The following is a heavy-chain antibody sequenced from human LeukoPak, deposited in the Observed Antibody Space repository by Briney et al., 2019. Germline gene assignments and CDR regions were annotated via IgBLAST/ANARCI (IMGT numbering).Heavy chain of an antibody. Sequence: ASMEVSCKASGYTFTGYFMHWVRQAPGQGLEWMGWINPNSGGTNYAQKFQGRVTMTRDTSISTAYMELSGLRSDDTAEYYCAREGLTLIHFDYWGQGTLVTVSS. CDR3: AREGLTLIHFDY. V-gene: IGHV1-2*02. CDR1: GYTFTGYF. D-gene: IGHD1-14*01. CDR2: INPNSGGT. J-gene: IGHJ4*02.